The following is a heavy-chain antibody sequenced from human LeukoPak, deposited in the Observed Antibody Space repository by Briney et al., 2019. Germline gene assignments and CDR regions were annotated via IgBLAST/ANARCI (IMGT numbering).Heavy chain of an antibody. Sequence: GGSLRLSCEASGFTLSNYGMTWVRQTPGKKLEWVSGISAGGDDRNYADSVKGRFTISRDNSRSTVYLQMDRLRADDTAFYYCARDFRLGGTTGWINWGQGTLVIVSS. D-gene: IGHD1/OR15-1a*01. CDR1: GFTLSNYG. V-gene: IGHV3-23*01. J-gene: IGHJ4*02. CDR2: ISAGGDDR. CDR3: ARDFRLGGTTGWIN.